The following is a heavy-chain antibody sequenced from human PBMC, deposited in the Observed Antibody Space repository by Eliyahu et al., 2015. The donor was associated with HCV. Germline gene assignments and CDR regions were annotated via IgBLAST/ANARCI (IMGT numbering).Heavy chain of an antibody. CDR2: IDQDGSRK. CDR3: LRDYLGL. Sequence: EVQLVESGXGLVQPGGSLXXSCVTSGFTXXNFWMSWVRQSXGKGLEWVANIDQDGSRKNYMDSVRGRFTIARDNAEDSLYLQMNSLTVDDTAVYYCLRDYLGLWGQGTLATVSS. V-gene: IGHV3-7*03. J-gene: IGHJ4*02. D-gene: IGHD3-16*01. CDR1: GFTXXNFW.